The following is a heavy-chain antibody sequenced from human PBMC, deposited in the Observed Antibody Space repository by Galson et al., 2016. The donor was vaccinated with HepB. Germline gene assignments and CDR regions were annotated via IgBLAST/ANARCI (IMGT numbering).Heavy chain of an antibody. J-gene: IGHJ6*03. CDR2: VYTTGTT. CDR1: GASINSGSYY. Sequence: TLSLTCSVSGASINSGSYYWSWIRQPAGKGLEWIGRVYTTGTTNYNPSLKSRVTISVDTSKNQFSLRLSSVTAADTAVYYCARENHFYYYYMDVWGKGTTVTVSS. V-gene: IGHV4-61*02. D-gene: IGHD1-14*01. CDR3: ARENHFYYYYMDV.